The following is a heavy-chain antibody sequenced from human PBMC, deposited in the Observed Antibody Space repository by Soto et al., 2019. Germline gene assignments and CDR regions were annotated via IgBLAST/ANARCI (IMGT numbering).Heavy chain of an antibody. V-gene: IGHV3-64*01. CDR1: GFTFSSYA. Sequence: GGSLRLSCAASGFTFSSYAMHWVRQAPGKGLEYVSVITSNGGNTDYASSVKGRFTISRDNSKNTLYLQMGSLRAEDMAVYYCSRRIPFGYGMDVWGQGTTVTVSS. CDR3: SRRIPFGYGMDV. D-gene: IGHD2-21*01. J-gene: IGHJ6*02. CDR2: ITSNGGNT.